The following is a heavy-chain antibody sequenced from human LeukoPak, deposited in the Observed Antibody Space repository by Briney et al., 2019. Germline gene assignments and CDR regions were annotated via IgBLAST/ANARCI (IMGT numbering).Heavy chain of an antibody. V-gene: IGHV4-59*08. CDR1: RGSVKTYS. CDR3: ARHPVGPGGLDV. CDR2: VSYSGAA. Sequence: PSETLSLTCTVSRGSVKTYSWSWVRQPPGKGLEWIGYVSYSGAANYNPSLKSRVTISVDTSKNQFSLKPSSVTAADTAVYYCARHPVGPGGLDVWGQGTTVTVSS. J-gene: IGHJ6*02.